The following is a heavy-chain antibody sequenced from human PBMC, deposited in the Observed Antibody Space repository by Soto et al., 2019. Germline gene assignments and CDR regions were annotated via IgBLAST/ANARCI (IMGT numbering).Heavy chain of an antibody. CDR2: INQDGSEK. Sequence: GGSLRLSCAASGFTFSTYWMDWVRQTPGKGLEWVANINQDGSEKNYVDSVKGRFTIYRDNAKNSLYLQMSSLTAEDSALYYCSRSLDSWGQGTLVTVS. V-gene: IGHV3-7*01. J-gene: IGHJ4*02. CDR1: GFTFSTYW. CDR3: SRSLDS.